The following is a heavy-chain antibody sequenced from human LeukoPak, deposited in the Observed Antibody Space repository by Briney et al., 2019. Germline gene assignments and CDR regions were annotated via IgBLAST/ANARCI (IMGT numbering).Heavy chain of an antibody. D-gene: IGHD6-19*01. J-gene: IGHJ6*02. V-gene: IGHV1-69*01. Sequence: GSSVKVSCKASGGTFSSYAISWVRQAPGQGLEWMGGIIPTFGTANYAQKFQGRVTITADESTSTAYMELSSLRSEDTAVYYCARDQGIAVAGNYYYGMDVWGQGTTVTVSS. CDR3: ARDQGIAVAGNYYYGMDV. CDR1: GGTFSSYA. CDR2: IIPTFGTA.